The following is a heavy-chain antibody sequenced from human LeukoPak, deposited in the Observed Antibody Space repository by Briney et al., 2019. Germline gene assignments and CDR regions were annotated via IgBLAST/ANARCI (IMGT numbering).Heavy chain of an antibody. V-gene: IGHV4-34*01. Sequence: SETLSLTCALYGGSFSFYYWSWIRQPPGEGLEWIGQINHSGKNNYNPSLKSRVTISLDTPKNQFSLKLSSVIAADTAVYYCARVGDSSGYFHDYWGQGTLVTVSS. CDR1: GGSFSFYY. D-gene: IGHD3-22*01. CDR3: ARVGDSSGYFHDY. J-gene: IGHJ4*02. CDR2: INHSGKN.